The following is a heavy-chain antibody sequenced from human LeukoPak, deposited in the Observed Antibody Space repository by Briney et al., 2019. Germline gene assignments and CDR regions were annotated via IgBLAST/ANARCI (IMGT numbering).Heavy chain of an antibody. CDR2: IIPILGIA. V-gene: IGHV1-69*04. CDR1: GGAFDNYA. CDR3: ARIHCSSTSCYQKYPFDY. D-gene: IGHD2-2*01. Sequence: ASVKVSCKTSGGAFDNYAISWVRQAPGQGLEWMGRIIPILGIANYAQKFQGRVTITADKSTSTAYMELSSLRSEDTAVYYCARIHCSSTSCYQKYPFDYWGQGTLVTVSS. J-gene: IGHJ4*02.